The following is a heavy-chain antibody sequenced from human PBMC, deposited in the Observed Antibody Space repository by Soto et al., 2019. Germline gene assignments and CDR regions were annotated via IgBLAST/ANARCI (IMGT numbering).Heavy chain of an antibody. J-gene: IGHJ3*01. CDR2: VKHSGNI. V-gene: IGHV4-34*01. CDR3: ARGSHFDFSSGYADSFDV. CDR1: GGSFSGYY. Sequence: QVQLQQWGAGLLEPSETLSLTCAVYGGSFSGYYWGWFRQPPGKGLEWIGVVKHSGNINYNPSLKTRLTVSVDTSKNQFSLKLSSMTAADTAMYYCARGSHFDFSSGYADSFDVWGQGTMVTVSS. D-gene: IGHD3-3*01.